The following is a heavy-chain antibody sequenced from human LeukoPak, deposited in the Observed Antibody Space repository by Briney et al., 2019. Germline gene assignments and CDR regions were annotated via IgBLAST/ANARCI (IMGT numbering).Heavy chain of an antibody. CDR1: GFTFSSYS. V-gene: IGHV3-48*01. D-gene: IGHD3-3*01. CDR2: ISSSSSTI. Sequence: GGSLRLSCAASGFTFSSYSMNWVRQAPGKGLEWVSYISSSSSTIYYADSVKGRFTISRDNAKNSLYLQMNSLRAEGTAVYYCAREVNYDFWSGYWNFDYWGQGTLVTVSS. CDR3: AREVNYDFWSGYWNFDY. J-gene: IGHJ4*02.